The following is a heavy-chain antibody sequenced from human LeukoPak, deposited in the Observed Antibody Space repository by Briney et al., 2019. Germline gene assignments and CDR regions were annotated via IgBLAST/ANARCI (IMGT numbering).Heavy chain of an antibody. CDR3: ARSSMVRGVIIDWFDP. CDR1: GGSISSGGDY. Sequence: SETLSLTCAVSGGSISSGGDYWSWVRQHPGTGMEWLGYIYYSGSTYYNPSLKSRVGISVDTSKNQFSLNLSSVTAADTAVYYCARSSMVRGVIIDWFDPWGQGNLVTVSS. CDR2: IYYSGST. J-gene: IGHJ5*02. D-gene: IGHD3-10*01. V-gene: IGHV4-31*11.